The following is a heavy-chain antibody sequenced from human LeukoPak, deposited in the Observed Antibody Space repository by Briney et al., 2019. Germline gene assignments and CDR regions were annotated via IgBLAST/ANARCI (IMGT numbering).Heavy chain of an antibody. J-gene: IGHJ4*02. CDR2: ISGSGGST. CDR3: AIQKEPFTAFDY. V-gene: IGHV3-23*01. Sequence: GGSLRLSCAASGFTFSSYSMNWVRQAPGKGLEWVSAISGSGGSTYYADSVKGRFTISRDNSKNTLYLQMNSLRAEDTAVYYCAIQKEPFTAFDYWGQGTLVTVSS. D-gene: IGHD1-1*01. CDR1: GFTFSSYS.